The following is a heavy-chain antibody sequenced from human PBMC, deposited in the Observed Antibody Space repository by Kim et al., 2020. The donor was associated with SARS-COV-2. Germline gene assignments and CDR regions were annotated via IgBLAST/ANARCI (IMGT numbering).Heavy chain of an antibody. J-gene: IGHJ6*02. D-gene: IGHD3-10*01. CDR1: GYTFTSYG. CDR2: ISAYNGNT. Sequence: ASVKVSCKASGYTFTSYGISWVRQAPGQGLEWMGWISAYNGNTNNAQKLQGRVTMTTDTSTSTAYMELRSLRSDDTAVYYCARERMVRGMDYYGMDGWGQGTTVTVSS. V-gene: IGHV1-18*01. CDR3: ARERMVRGMDYYGMDG.